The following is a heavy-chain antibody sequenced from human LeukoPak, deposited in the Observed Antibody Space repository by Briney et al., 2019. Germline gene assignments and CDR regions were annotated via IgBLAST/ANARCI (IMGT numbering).Heavy chain of an antibody. CDR3: ARGGSYYNWFDP. CDR2: MNPNSGNT. V-gene: IGHV1-8*03. Sequence: ASVKVSCKASGYTFTSYDINWVRQATGQGLEWMGWMNPNSGNTGYAQKFQGRVTITRNTSISTAYMELSSLRSEDTAVYYCARGGSYYNWFDPWGQGTLVTVSP. CDR1: GYTFTSYD. D-gene: IGHD2-15*01. J-gene: IGHJ5*02.